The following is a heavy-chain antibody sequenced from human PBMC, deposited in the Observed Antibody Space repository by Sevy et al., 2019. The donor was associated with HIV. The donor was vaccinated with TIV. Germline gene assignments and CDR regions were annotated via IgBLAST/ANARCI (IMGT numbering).Heavy chain of an antibody. CDR3: ARDRDGSYPDY. Sequence: GGSLRLSCVTSGFSFSSYSMSWVRQAPGKGLEWVSVIYSGTSTYYADSVKGRFTISRDNSKNTLYLQMNSLRAEDTAVYYCARDRDGSYPDYWGQGTLVTVSS. D-gene: IGHD1-26*01. CDR1: GFSFSSYS. V-gene: IGHV3-66*01. J-gene: IGHJ4*02. CDR2: IYSGTST.